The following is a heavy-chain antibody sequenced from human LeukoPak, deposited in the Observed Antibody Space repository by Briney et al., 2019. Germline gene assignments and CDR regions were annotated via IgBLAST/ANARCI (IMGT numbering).Heavy chain of an antibody. CDR2: VDPEDGET. CDR1: GYTFTDYY. Sequence: ASVKISCKVSGYTFTDYYMHWVHQAPGKGLEWMGLVDPEDGETIYAEKFQGRVTITADTSTDTAYMELSSLRSEDTAVYYCATGWEVGSGYFDYWGQGTLVTVSS. CDR3: ATGWEVGSGYFDY. D-gene: IGHD1-26*01. V-gene: IGHV1-69-2*01. J-gene: IGHJ4*02.